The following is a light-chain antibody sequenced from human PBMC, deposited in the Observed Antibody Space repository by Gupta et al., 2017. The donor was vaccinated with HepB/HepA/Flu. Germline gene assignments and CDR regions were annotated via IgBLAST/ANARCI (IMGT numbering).Light chain of an antibody. Sequence: ETVLTQSPDTLSLSPGERAPLSCRASESLTTNYLAWYQGRPGQAPRLLIFGASRRATGIPDRFSGSGSGTDFTLTISRLEPEDFAVYYCHQYTSSPYTFGQGTKVEIK. V-gene: IGKV3-20*01. CDR1: ESLTTNY. CDR3: HQYTSSPYT. CDR2: GAS. J-gene: IGKJ2*01.